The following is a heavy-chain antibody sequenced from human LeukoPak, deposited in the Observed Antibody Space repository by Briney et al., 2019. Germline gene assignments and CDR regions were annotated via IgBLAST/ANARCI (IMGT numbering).Heavy chain of an antibody. J-gene: IGHJ4*02. V-gene: IGHV1-46*01. CDR2: INPSGGST. CDR3: ARDMGGIVGAV. Sequence: ASVKVSCKASGYTFTSYYMDWVRQAPGQGLEWMGIINPSGGSTSYAQKFQGRVTMTRDTSTSTAYMELSSLRSEDTAVYYCARDMGGIVGAVWGQGTLVTVSS. CDR1: GYTFTSYY. D-gene: IGHD1-26*01.